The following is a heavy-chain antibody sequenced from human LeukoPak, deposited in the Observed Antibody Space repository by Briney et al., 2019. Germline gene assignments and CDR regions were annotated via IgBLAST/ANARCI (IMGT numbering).Heavy chain of an antibody. CDR2: ISAYNGNT. V-gene: IGHV1-18*01. CDR3: ARDLPYSGSSRNDDY. D-gene: IGHD1-26*01. CDR1: GYTFTSYG. Sequence: GASVKLSCKASGYTFTSYGISWVRHAPGQGLEWMGWISAYNGNTNYAQKLQGRVTMTTDTSTSTAYMELRSLRSDDTAVYYCARDLPYSGSSRNDDYWGQGTLVTVSS. J-gene: IGHJ4*02.